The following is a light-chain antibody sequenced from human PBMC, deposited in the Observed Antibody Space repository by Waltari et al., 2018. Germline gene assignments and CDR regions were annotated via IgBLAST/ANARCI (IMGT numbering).Light chain of an antibody. J-gene: IGLJ3*02. CDR2: EVT. V-gene: IGLV2-23*02. CDR3: CSYATGVIVL. CDR1: NSHIGRSSL. Sequence: QSALTQPASVSGSPGQSITISCTGTNSHIGRSSLVSWYQQRPGKAPKLIIYEVTKRPSGVSDRFSGSKSASTASLTISGLQAEDEADYYCCSYATGVIVLFGGGTKVTVL.